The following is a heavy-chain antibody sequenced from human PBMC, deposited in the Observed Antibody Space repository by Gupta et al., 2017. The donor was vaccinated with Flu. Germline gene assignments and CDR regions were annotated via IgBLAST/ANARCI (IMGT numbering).Heavy chain of an antibody. D-gene: IGHD2-21*01. Sequence: QVQLQESGPGLVKPSRTLSLTCTVSGASINSGNYYWSWIRQPAGRGLEWIGRISSSGNTDYNPSLKSRVSISLDTSKHQFSLKLTSVSAADSAMYYCAKGRVADFDAVVSGGQGIVVTVSS. V-gene: IGHV4-61*02. CDR1: GASINSGNYY. CDR2: ISSSGNT. J-gene: IGHJ3*01. CDR3: AKGRVADFDAVVS.